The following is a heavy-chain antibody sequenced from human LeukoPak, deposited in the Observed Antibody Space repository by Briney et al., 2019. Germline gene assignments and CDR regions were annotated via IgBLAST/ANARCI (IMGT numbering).Heavy chain of an antibody. J-gene: IGHJ5*02. CDR1: GYTFTSYG. CDR3: ARDREWVVLVANLAGFDP. Sequence: ASVRVSCKASGYTFTSYGISWVPQAPGQGLEWMRWISAYNGNTNYAQKLQGRVTMTTDTSTSTACMELRSLRSDDTAVYYCARDREWVVLVANLAGFDPWGQGTLVTVSS. V-gene: IGHV1-18*04. CDR2: ISAYNGNT. D-gene: IGHD2-2*01.